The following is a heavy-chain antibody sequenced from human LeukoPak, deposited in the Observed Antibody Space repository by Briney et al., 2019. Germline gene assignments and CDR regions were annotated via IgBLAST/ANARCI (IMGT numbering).Heavy chain of an antibody. CDR3: ARVGHYDSSVYADDVFDF. CDR2: INPDSGNT. J-gene: IGHJ3*01. D-gene: IGHD3-22*01. V-gene: IGHV1-2*02. Sequence: ASVKVSCKASGYTFTGYYLHWVRQAPGHGLEWLGWINPDSGNTKYAQKFQGRVTLTRDTSISTAYMEVSRLRPVDTAVYYCARVGHYDSSVYADDVFDFWGQGTMVTVSS. CDR1: GYTFTGYY.